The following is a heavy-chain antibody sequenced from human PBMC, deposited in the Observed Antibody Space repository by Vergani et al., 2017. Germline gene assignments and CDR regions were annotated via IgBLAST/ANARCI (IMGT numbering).Heavy chain of an antibody. CDR3: ARWGGLLWFEQLLLDY. D-gene: IGHD3-10*01. CDR2: INHSGST. CDR1: GGSFSGYY. V-gene: IGHV4-34*01. J-gene: IGHJ4*02. Sequence: QVQLQQWGAGLLKPSETLSLTCAVYGGSFSGYYWSWIRQPPGKGLEWIGEINHSGSTNYNPALKSRVTISVDTSKNQFSRKLSSVTAADTAVYYCARWGGLLWFEQLLLDYWGQGTLVTVSS.